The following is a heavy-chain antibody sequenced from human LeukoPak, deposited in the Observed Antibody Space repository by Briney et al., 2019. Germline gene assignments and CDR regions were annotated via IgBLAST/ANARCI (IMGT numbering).Heavy chain of an antibody. J-gene: IGHJ4*02. D-gene: IGHD3-22*01. CDR3: ARTMIVVVIPDY. V-gene: IGHV3-30-3*01. Sequence: GGSLRLSCAASGFTFSSYAMHWVRQAPGKGLEWVAVISYDGSNKYYADSVKGRFTISRDNSKNTLYLQMNSLRAEDTAVYYCARTMIVVVIPDYWGQGTLVTVSS. CDR2: ISYDGSNK. CDR1: GFTFSSYA.